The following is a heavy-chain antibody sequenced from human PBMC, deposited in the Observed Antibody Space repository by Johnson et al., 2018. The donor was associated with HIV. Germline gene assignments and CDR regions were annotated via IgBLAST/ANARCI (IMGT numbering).Heavy chain of an antibody. D-gene: IGHD1-26*01. V-gene: IGHV3-30*04. CDR2: ISYDGGDK. J-gene: IGHJ3*01. CDR3: ARDWVGGSYGD. Sequence: HVQLVESGGGVVQPGRSLRLSCAASGFSFSSYAMHWVRQAPGKGLEWVAVISYDGGDKDYADSVKGRFTISRDSSKNTLYLQMNSLRVEDTAVYYCARDWVGGSYGDWGQGTMVTVSS. CDR1: GFSFSSYA.